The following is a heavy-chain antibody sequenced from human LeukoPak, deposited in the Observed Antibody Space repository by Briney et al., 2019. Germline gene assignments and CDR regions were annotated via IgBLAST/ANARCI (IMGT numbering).Heavy chain of an antibody. J-gene: IGHJ4*02. CDR2: INSDGSST. CDR3: ARAPTLYGSGPVLDY. V-gene: IGHV3-74*01. Sequence: GGSLRLSCAASGFTFSSYWMHWVRQAPGKGLVWVSRINSDGSSTSYADSVKGRFTISRDNAKNTLYLQMNSLRAEDTGVYYCARAPTLYGSGPVLDYWGQGTLVTVSS. CDR1: GFTFSSYW. D-gene: IGHD3-10*01.